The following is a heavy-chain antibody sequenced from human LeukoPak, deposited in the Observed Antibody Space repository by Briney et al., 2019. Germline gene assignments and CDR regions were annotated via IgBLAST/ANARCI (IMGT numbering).Heavy chain of an antibody. CDR1: GGSPSGDL. V-gene: IGHV4-34*01. J-gene: IGHJ4*01. CDR2: VSHSGST. Sequence: LETLSLTCAVYGGSPSGDLWSWVRQPPGKGLEWIGEVSHSGSTNYGPSLKSRVTISVDTSKSQCSLRLSSVIAANTAVYYCARRRNWNDVLDYWTHGTLVTVS. D-gene: IGHD1-1*01. CDR3: ARRRNWNDVLDY.